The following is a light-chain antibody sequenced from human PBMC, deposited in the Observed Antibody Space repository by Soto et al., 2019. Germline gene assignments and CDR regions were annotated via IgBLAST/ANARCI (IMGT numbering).Light chain of an antibody. CDR1: QSVSSY. J-gene: IGKJ1*01. CDR2: DAS. V-gene: IGKV3-11*01. Sequence: EIVLTQSLATLSLSPGERATLSCRASQSVSSYLAWYQQKPGQALRLLIYDASNRATGIPARFSGSGSGTDFTLTISSLEPEDFAVYYCQQRSNWPPSTFGQGTKVDI. CDR3: QQRSNWPPST.